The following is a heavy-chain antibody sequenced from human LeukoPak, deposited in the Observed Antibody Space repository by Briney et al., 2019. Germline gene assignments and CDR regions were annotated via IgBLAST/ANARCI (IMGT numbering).Heavy chain of an antibody. CDR1: GYTFTDDY. V-gene: IGHV1-2*02. D-gene: IGHD6-13*01. J-gene: IGHJ6*02. CDR2: INPKSGGT. CDR3: ARDLGSSSSYYYYGMDV. Sequence: ASVKVSCKASGYTFTDDYIHWVRQAPGQGLEWMGWINPKSGGTKYVQKFQGRVTMTRDTSISTAYMELSRLRSDDTAVYYCARDLGSSSSYYYYGMDVWGQGTTVTVSS.